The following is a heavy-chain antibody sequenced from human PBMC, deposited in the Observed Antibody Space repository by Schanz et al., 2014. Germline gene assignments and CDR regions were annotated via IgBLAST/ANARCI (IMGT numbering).Heavy chain of an antibody. CDR3: AKSQGSSFDS. CDR1: GFTFRGYA. CDR2: ISGSGGNT. D-gene: IGHD6-13*01. V-gene: IGHV3-23*01. J-gene: IGHJ4*02. Sequence: EVQLLESGGGLVQPGGYLRLSCAASGFTFRGYAMSWVRQAPGRGLEWVSIISGSGGNTYYADSVKGRFTISSDNSKSALYLQMSSLRAEDTAVYYCAKSQGSSFDSWGQGTLVTVSS.